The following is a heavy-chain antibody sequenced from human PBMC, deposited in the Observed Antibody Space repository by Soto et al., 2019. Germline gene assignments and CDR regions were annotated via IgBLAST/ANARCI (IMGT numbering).Heavy chain of an antibody. V-gene: IGHV1-2*02. CDR3: ARSIAARHNYFEY. CDR1: GYTFTGYY. J-gene: IGHJ4*02. CDR2: INPNSGGT. D-gene: IGHD6-6*01. Sequence: ASVKISCKASGYTFTGYYMHWVRQAPGQGLEWMGWINPNSGGTNYAQKFQGRVTMTRDTSISTAYMELSRLRSDDTAVYYCARSIAARHNYFEYWGKGTLVTVSS.